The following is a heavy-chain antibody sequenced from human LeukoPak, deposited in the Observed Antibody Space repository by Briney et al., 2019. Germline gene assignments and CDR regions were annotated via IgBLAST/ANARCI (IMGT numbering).Heavy chain of an antibody. V-gene: IGHV4-59*12. D-gene: IGHD5-18*01. CDR1: GGSISTYY. Sequence: SETLSLTCTVSGGSISTYYWNWIRQPPGKGLEWIGYIYHSGSTNYNPSLQSRVTISVDTSKNQFSLKLSSVTAADTAVYYCASRDTATGLDWGQGTLVTVSS. J-gene: IGHJ4*01. CDR2: IYHSGST. CDR3: ASRDTATGLD.